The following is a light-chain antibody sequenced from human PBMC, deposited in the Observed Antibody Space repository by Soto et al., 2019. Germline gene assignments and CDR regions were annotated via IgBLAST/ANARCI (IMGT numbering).Light chain of an antibody. V-gene: IGKV1-16*01. CDR2: DAS. CDR1: QVITNY. CDR3: QQYNSYPIT. Sequence: DIQMTQSASSLSASVGDRVTITCQASQVITNYLNWYQQKPGKAPKLLIYDASSLESGVPSRFSGSGSGTEFTLTISSLQPDDFATYYCQQYNSYPITFGQGTRLEIK. J-gene: IGKJ5*01.